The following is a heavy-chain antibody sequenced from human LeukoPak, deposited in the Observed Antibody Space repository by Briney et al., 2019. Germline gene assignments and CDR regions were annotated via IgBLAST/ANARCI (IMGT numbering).Heavy chain of an antibody. Sequence: SETLSLTCTVSGGSISSYYWSWIRQPPGKGLEWIGYIYYSGSTNYNPSLKSRVTISVDTSKNQFSLKLSSVTAADTAVYYCARGFGGEQYYFDFWGREPWSPSPQ. J-gene: IGHJ4*02. D-gene: IGHD1-26*01. V-gene: IGHV4-59*01. CDR3: ARGFGGEQYYFDF. CDR2: IYYSGST. CDR1: GGSISSYY.